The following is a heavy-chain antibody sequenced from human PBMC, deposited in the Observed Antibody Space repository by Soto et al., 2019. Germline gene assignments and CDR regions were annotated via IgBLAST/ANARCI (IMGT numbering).Heavy chain of an antibody. CDR3: ARNLAGAFYYYGMDV. D-gene: IGHD6-13*01. V-gene: IGHV1-69*13. CDR2: IIPIFGTA. J-gene: IGHJ6*02. Sequence: SVKVSCKASGGTFSSYAISWVRQAPGQGLEWMGGIIPIFGTANYAQKFQGRVTITAYESTSTAYMELSSLRSEDTAVYYCARNLAGAFYYYGMDVWGQGTTVTVSS. CDR1: GGTFSSYA.